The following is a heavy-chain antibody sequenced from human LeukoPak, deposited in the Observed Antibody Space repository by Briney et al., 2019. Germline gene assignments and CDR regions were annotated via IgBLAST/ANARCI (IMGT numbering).Heavy chain of an antibody. V-gene: IGHV3-53*01. CDR1: GFTFSYYA. Sequence: GGFLRLSCAASGFTFSYYAMSWVRQAPKGLEWISILYSGGTAFYADSVKGRFTISRDNSKNTLYLQMNNLRADDTAMYYCARGRQCDYWGQGTLVTVSS. J-gene: IGHJ4*02. D-gene: IGHD4-11*01. CDR2: LYSGGTA. CDR3: ARGRQCDY.